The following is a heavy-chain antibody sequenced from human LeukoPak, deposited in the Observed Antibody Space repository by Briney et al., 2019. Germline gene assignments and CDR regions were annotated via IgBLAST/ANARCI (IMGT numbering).Heavy chain of an antibody. CDR1: GGSVTSTNW. Sequence: PSETLSHTCGVSGGSVTSTNWWTWVRQPPGKGLEWIGEVHLDGRTNYNPSLKSRLTMSVDLSENHISLKLTSVTAADTAVYYCAREGGFYRSLDYSGQGTLVTVSS. J-gene: IGHJ4*02. CDR3: AREGGFYRSLDY. D-gene: IGHD3-3*01. V-gene: IGHV4-4*02. CDR2: VHLDGRT.